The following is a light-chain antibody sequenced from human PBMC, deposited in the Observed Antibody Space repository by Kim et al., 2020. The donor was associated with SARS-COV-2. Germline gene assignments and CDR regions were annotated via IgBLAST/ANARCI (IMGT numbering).Light chain of an antibody. CDR3: QQYGGSRYGTWT. Sequence: EIVLTQSPGTLSLSPGERAALSCRASQSVSNSYLAWYQQKPGQAPRLLIYGVSSRATGIPDRFSGSGSGTDFTLTISRLEPEDFAVYYCQQYGGSRYGTWTFGQGTKVDIK. CDR2: GVS. J-gene: IGKJ1*01. CDR1: QSVSNSY. V-gene: IGKV3-20*01.